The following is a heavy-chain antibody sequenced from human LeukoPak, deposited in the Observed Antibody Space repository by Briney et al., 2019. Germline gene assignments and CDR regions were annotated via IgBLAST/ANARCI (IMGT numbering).Heavy chain of an antibody. CDR1: GFTFSSYW. V-gene: IGHV3-74*01. CDR2: INSDGSST. Sequence: PGGSLRLSCAASGFTFSSYWMHWVRQAPGKGLVWVSRINSDGSSTSYADSVKGRFTISRDNAKNTLYLQMNSLRAEDTAVYYCARDQGQSYDSSCYQFWGQGTLVTVSS. CDR3: ARDQGQSYDSSCYQF. D-gene: IGHD3-22*01. J-gene: IGHJ4*02.